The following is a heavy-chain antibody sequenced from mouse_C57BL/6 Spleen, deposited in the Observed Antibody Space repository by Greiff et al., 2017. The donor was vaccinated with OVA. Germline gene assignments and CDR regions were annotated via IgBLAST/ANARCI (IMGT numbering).Heavy chain of an antibody. V-gene: IGHV1-52*01. D-gene: IGHD2-5*01. Sequence: QVQLQQPGAELVRPGSSVKLSCKASGYTFTSYWMHWVKQRPIQGLEWIGDIDPSDSETHYNQKFKDKATLTVDKSSSTAYMQLSSLTSEDSAVYYCARSESWSNYCAYWGQGTLVTVSA. J-gene: IGHJ3*01. CDR1: GYTFTSYW. CDR2: IDPSDSET. CDR3: ARSESWSNYCAY.